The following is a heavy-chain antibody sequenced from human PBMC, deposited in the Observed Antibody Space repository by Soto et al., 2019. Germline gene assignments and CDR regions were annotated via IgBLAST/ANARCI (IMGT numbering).Heavy chain of an antibody. CDR1: GDTFSTYA. V-gene: IGHV1-69*01. Sequence: QVQLVQSGAEVKKPGSSVNVSCKASGDTFSTYAISWVRQAPGQGLEWMGGIIPLFGTANYAQKFQGRVMITADESTSTAYMELSSLRSEDTAVYYCAADVGASARTFDYWGQGSLVTVSS. J-gene: IGHJ4*02. D-gene: IGHD1-26*01. CDR2: IIPLFGTA. CDR3: AADVGASARTFDY.